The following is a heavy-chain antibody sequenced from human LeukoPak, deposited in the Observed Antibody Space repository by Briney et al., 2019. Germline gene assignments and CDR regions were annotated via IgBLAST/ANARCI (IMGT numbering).Heavy chain of an antibody. CDR2: IMPLFGTA. Sequence: SVKVSCKTSGGTFNNSAISWVRQAPGQGLEWLGGIMPLFGTAGYAQKFQGRVTITKDESTRTVYLELTSLTSDDTAVYYCARDVHGDYGSGWFDPWGQGTLVSVSS. J-gene: IGHJ5*02. D-gene: IGHD4-17*01. V-gene: IGHV1-69*05. CDR1: GGTFNNSA. CDR3: ARDVHGDYGSGWFDP.